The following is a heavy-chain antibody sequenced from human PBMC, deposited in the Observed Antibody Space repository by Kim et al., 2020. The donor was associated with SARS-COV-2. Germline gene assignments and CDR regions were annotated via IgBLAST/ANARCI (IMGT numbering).Heavy chain of an antibody. V-gene: IGHV3-23*01. D-gene: IGHD3-10*01. Sequence: GGSLRLSCAASGFTFTTFSMGWVRQAPGGGLEWISSVNSGGDDTYYADSVKGRFTISRDNSRNTVFLQMNGIRADDTAVYYCARPSRGLGGFDYWGQGTLATVSS. CDR2: VNSGGDDT. CDR1: GFTFTTFS. CDR3: ARPSRGLGGFDY. J-gene: IGHJ4*02.